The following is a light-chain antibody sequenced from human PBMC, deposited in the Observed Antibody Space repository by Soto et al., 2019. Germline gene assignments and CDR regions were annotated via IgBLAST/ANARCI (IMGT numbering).Light chain of an antibody. CDR2: GSS. J-gene: IGKJ2*01. CDR1: QSVSSIY. Sequence: EIVLTQSPGTLSLSPGERATLSCRASQSVSSIYLAWYQHKPGQAPRLLIYGSSNRATGVPDRFSGSGSGKDFSLTISRLEPEDFAVYYCQQYGSSPPYTFGQGTKLEIK. V-gene: IGKV3-20*01. CDR3: QQYGSSPPYT.